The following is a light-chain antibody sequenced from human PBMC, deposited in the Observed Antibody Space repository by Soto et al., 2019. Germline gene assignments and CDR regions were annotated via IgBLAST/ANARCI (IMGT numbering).Light chain of an antibody. CDR3: KQYSHLIT. CDR2: DVS. J-gene: IGKJ5*01. CDR1: QSIASW. V-gene: IGKV1-5*01. Sequence: DIDTRPSPSTRSASVGPGDTLTCRASQSIASWLARYQQKPGEAPNLLIYDVSSVDIGVQSRFSGSGSETEFTLTISRLQPEDIATYYCKQYSHLITVGQGTRPEI.